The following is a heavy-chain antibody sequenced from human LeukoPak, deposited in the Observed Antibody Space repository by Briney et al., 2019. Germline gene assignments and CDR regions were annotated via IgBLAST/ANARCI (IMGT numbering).Heavy chain of an antibody. CDR3: VRLSVVSPHRYFDL. CDR1: GGSISSSSYY. V-gene: IGHV4-61*05. J-gene: IGHJ2*01. CDR2: IYYTGST. Sequence: SETLSLTCTVSGGSISSSSYYWSWIRQPPGKGLEWIGYIYYTGSTNYNPSLKSRVTISLDTSKNQFSLQLSSVTATDTAIYYCVRLSVVSPHRYFDLWGRGTLVTVSS. D-gene: IGHD4-23*01.